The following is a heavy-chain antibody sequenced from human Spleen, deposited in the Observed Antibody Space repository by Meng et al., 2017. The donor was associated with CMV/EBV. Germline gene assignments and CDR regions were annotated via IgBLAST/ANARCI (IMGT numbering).Heavy chain of an antibody. V-gene: IGHV3-15*01. Sequence: TFKNAWMTWVRQTPGRGLEWVGLIKSEADGGTTEYAGPVKGRFIVSRVDSKNTLHLQMNSLQIEDTAMYYCATVRNVVGVVLTPFDDWGQGTLVTVS. D-gene: IGHD3-3*01. CDR2: IKSEADGGTT. CDR3: ATVRNVVGVVLTPFDD. J-gene: IGHJ4*02. CDR1: TFKNAW.